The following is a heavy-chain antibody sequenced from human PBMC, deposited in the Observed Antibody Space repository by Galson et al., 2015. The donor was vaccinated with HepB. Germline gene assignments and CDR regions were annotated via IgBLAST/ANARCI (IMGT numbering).Heavy chain of an antibody. D-gene: IGHD1/OR15-1a*01. CDR3: ARCGWGLWNSLKAFDI. CDR1: GYPFTGYY. CDR2: INPNSGGT. V-gene: IGHV1-2*02. J-gene: IGHJ3*02. Sequence: SVKVSCKASGYPFTGYYMHWVRQAPGQGLEWMGWINPNSGGTNYAQKFQGRVTMTRDTSISTAYMELSRLRSDDTAVYYCARCGWGLWNSLKAFDIWGQGTMVTVSS.